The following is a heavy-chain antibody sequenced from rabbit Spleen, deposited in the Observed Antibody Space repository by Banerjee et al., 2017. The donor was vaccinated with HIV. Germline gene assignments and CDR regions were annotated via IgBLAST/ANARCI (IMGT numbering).Heavy chain of an antibody. V-gene: IGHV1S40*01. CDR3: ARDFDGGVYRFNL. Sequence: QSLEESGGDLVKPGASLTLTCTAAGVSFSSYYYMYWVRQAPGKGLEWIACIDAGSSGFTYFASWAKGRFTISKTSSTTVTLQVTSLTAADTATYFCARDFDGGVYRFNLWGPGTLVTVS. J-gene: IGHJ4*01. CDR1: GVSFSSYYY. CDR2: IDAGSSGFT. D-gene: IGHD2-1*01.